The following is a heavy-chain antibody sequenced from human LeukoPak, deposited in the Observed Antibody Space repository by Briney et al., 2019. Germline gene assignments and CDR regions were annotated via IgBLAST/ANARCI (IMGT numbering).Heavy chain of an antibody. J-gene: IGHJ4*02. V-gene: IGHV4-59*01. CDR2: IYYSGST. Sequence: GSLRLSCAASGFTFNTYTMNWIRQPPGKGLEWIGYIYYSGSTNYNPSLKSRVTISVDTSKNQFSLKLSSVTAADTAVYYCARAAYSGSYHSDYWGQGTLVTVSS. CDR3: ARAAYSGSYHSDY. D-gene: IGHD1-26*01. CDR1: GFTFNTYT.